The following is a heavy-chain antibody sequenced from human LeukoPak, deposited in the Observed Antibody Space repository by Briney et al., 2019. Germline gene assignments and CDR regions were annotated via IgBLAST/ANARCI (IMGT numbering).Heavy chain of an antibody. D-gene: IGHD3-22*01. CDR1: GGSISPYY. CDR3: ARVRVTMIVGVGWFDP. J-gene: IGHJ5*02. Sequence: SETLSLTCTVSGGSISPYYWSWIRQPPGKGLEWIGYIYYSGSTNYNPSLKSRVTISVDTSKNQFSLKLSSVTAADTAVYYCARVRVTMIVGVGWFDPWGQGTLVTVSS. CDR2: IYYSGST. V-gene: IGHV4-59*12.